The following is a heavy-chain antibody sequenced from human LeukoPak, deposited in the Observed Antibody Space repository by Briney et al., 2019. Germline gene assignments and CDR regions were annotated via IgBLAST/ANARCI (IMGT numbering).Heavy chain of an antibody. J-gene: IGHJ6*03. D-gene: IGHD1-26*01. CDR1: GFTFSSYA. V-gene: IGHV3-23*01. Sequence: GGSLRLSCAASGFTFSSYAMSWVRQAPGKGLEWVSAISGSGGSTYYTDSVKGRFTISRDNSKNTLYLQMNSLRAEDTAVYYCAKIVGATPTSYYYYMDVWGQGTTVTVSS. CDR3: AKIVGATPTSYYYYMDV. CDR2: ISGSGGST.